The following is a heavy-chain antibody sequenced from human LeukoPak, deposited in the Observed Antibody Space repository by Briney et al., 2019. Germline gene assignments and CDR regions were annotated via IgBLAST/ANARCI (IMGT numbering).Heavy chain of an antibody. CDR3: ARVVSVYYDSSGYYHAFDI. V-gene: IGHV4-38-2*02. CDR1: GYSISSGYY. CDR2: IYHSGST. J-gene: IGHJ3*02. D-gene: IGHD3-22*01. Sequence: SETLALTCTVSGYSISSGYYWGWIRQPPGKGLEWIGSIYHSGSTYYNPYLKSRVTISVDTSKNQFSLKLSSVTAADTAVYYCARVVSVYYDSSGYYHAFDIWGQGTMVTVSS.